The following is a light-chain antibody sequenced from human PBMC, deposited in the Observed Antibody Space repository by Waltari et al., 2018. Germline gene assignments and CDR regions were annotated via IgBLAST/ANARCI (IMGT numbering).Light chain of an antibody. CDR3: QAWDTSDYVV. CDR2: KDT. V-gene: IGLV3-1*01. Sequence: SFDLTQPPSVSVSPGQTARISCSGNTLGNVNASGYQQKPGQSPVLVIYKDTERPSGIPDRFSGSSSGNTATLTISGTQDIDEADYYCQAWDTSDYVVFGGGTKLTVL. CDR1: TLGNVN. J-gene: IGLJ2*01.